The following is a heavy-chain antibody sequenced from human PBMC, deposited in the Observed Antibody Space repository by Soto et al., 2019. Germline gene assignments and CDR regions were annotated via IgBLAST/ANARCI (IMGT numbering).Heavy chain of an antibody. J-gene: IGHJ5*02. CDR3: AGQTFTIAAASYGRSNWFDP. V-gene: IGHV4-39*01. CDR2: IYFTRNT. Sequence: PSETLSLTCSASGGSITSSSHFWGWVRQPPGKGLEWMGTIYFTRNTYYTPSLKSRLTMSIDTSKNEFSLRLNSVTAADTAVYYCAGQTFTIAAASYGRSNWFDPWGPGTLVTVSS. D-gene: IGHD6-25*01. CDR1: GGSITSSSHF.